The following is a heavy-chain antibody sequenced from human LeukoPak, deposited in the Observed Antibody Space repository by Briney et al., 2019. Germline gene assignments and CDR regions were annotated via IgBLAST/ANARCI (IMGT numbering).Heavy chain of an antibody. CDR2: IKQDGSAK. V-gene: IGHV3-7*01. D-gene: IGHD1-26*01. CDR1: GFTFRSYW. Sequence: PGGSLRLSCAGSGFTFRSYWMSWVRQAPGKGLEWVANIKQDGSAKYYVDSVKGRFSISRDNAKNSVSLQMNSLRAEDTAVYFCARALVEVPGVDYWGQGTLVTVSS. CDR3: ARALVEVPGVDY. J-gene: IGHJ4*02.